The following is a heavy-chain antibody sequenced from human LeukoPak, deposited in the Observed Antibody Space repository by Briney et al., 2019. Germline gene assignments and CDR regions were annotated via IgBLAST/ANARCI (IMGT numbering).Heavy chain of an antibody. CDR1: GGSISSHY. V-gene: IGHV4-59*11. D-gene: IGHD3-22*01. CDR2: IYYSGST. CDR3: ARVKPYYYDSSGYYYPLYYFDY. J-gene: IGHJ4*02. Sequence: SETLSLTCTVSGGSISSHYWSWIRQPPGKGLEWIGYIYYSGSTNYNPSLKSRVTISVDTSKNQFSLKLSSVTAADTAVYYCARVKPYYYDSSGYYYPLYYFDYWGQGTVVTVSS.